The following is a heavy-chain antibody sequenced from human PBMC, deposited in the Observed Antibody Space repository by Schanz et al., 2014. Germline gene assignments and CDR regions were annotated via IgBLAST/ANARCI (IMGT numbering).Heavy chain of an antibody. CDR1: GITFSDYA. D-gene: IGHD4-17*01. V-gene: IGHV3-74*01. CDR2: TSHDGSFT. CDR3: VRDTDYHFDY. J-gene: IGHJ4*02. Sequence: DVQLLESGGALEQPGGSLRLSCAASGITFSDYAMSWVRQAPGKGLVWVSRTSHDGSFTTFADSVKGRFTISRDNAKNALYLQMNSLRAEDTAVYYCVRDTDYHFDYWGQGTLVTVSS.